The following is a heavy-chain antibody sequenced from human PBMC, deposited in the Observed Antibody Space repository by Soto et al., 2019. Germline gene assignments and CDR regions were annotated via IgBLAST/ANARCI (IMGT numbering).Heavy chain of an antibody. CDR3: AGEVLRYYHYGMDV. J-gene: IGHJ6*02. CDR1: GYSVSSYY. Sequence: QVQLQESGPGLVKPSETLSLSCTVSGYSVSSYYWSWIRQLPGRGLEWIGYIYISGNTNYNPSLKSRVTISRDTSKNQFSLNLKSVTAADTAVYYWAGEVLRYYHYGMDVWGQVTTVTVSS. CDR2: IYISGNT. V-gene: IGHV4-59*02.